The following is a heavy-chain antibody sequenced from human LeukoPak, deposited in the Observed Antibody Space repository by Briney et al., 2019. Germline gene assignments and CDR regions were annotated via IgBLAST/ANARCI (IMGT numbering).Heavy chain of an antibody. CDR1: GYTFTGYY. V-gene: IGHV1-2*02. Sequence: ASVKVSCKASGYTFTGYYMHWVRQAPGQGLEWMGWINPNSGGTNYAQKFQGRVTVTRDTSISTAYMELSRLRSDDTAVYYCASSVYSSSWWDYWGQGTLVTVSS. D-gene: IGHD6-13*01. CDR3: ASSVYSSSWWDY. CDR2: INPNSGGT. J-gene: IGHJ4*02.